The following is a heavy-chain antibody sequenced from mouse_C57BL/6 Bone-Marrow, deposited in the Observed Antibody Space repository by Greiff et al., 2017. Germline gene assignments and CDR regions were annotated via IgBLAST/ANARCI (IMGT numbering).Heavy chain of an antibody. CDR3: AREENDYDRFAY. D-gene: IGHD2-4*01. J-gene: IGHJ3*01. Sequence: VQLQQSGAELMKPGASVKLSCKATGYTFTGYWIEWVKPRPGHGLEWIGELLPGSGSTNYNEKFKGKATFTADTSSTTAYMQRSSLTTEDSAFXYCAREENDYDRFAYWGQGTLVTVSA. CDR2: LLPGSGST. CDR1: GYTFTGYW. V-gene: IGHV1-9*01.